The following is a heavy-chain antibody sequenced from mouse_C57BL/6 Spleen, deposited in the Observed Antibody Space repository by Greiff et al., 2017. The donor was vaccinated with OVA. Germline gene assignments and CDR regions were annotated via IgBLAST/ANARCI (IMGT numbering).Heavy chain of an antibody. V-gene: IGHV10-1*01. CDR1: GFSFNTYA. D-gene: IGHD4-1*01. CDR2: IRSKSNNYAT. J-gene: IGHJ1*03. Sequence: EVKLMESGGGLVQPKGSLKLSCAASGFSFNTYAMNWVRQAPGKGLEWVARIRSKSNNYATYYADSVKDRFTISRDDSESMLYLQMNNLKTEDTAMYYCVSQTGRGGYFDVWGTGTTVTVSS. CDR3: VSQTGRGGYFDV.